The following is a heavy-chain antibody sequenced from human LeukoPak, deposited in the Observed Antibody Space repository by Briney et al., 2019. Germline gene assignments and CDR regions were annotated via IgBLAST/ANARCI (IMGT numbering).Heavy chain of an antibody. CDR2: IIPIFGTA. D-gene: IGHD4-17*01. CDR3: ARDLPDDYGDYPLGVNY. CDR1: GGTFSSYA. V-gene: IGHV1-69*13. J-gene: IGHJ4*02. Sequence: SVKVSCKASGGTFSSYAISWVRQAPGQGLEWMGGIIPIFGTANYAQKFQGRVTITADESTSTAYMELSSLRSEDTAVYYCARDLPDDYGDYPLGVNYWGQGTLVTVSS.